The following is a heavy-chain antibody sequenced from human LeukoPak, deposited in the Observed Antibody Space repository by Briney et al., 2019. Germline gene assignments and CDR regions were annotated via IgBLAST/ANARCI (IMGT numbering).Heavy chain of an antibody. D-gene: IGHD3-3*01. V-gene: IGHV4-34*01. CDR3: TRLTAPPFGVGKDY. Sequence: SETLSLTCAVYGGSFSDDYWSWIRQPPGKGLEWIGEINHSGSTNYNPSLKSRVTISTDTSRNQFSLRLTSVTVADTAVYYCTRLTAPPFGVGKDYLGQGTLVTVSS. CDR2: INHSGST. J-gene: IGHJ4*02. CDR1: GGSFSDDY.